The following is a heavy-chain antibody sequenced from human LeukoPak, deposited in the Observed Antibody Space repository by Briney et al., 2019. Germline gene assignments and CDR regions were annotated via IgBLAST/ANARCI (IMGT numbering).Heavy chain of an antibody. D-gene: IGHD2-2*01. Sequence: SQTLSLTCTVSGGSISSGDYYWSWIRQPPGKGLEWIGYIYYSGSTYYNPSLKSRVTISVDTSKNQFSLKLSSVTAADTAVYYCARTLGYCSSTSCPMDVWGQGTTVTVSS. V-gene: IGHV4-30-4*01. CDR1: GGSISSGDYY. CDR3: ARTLGYCSSTSCPMDV. CDR2: IYYSGST. J-gene: IGHJ6*02.